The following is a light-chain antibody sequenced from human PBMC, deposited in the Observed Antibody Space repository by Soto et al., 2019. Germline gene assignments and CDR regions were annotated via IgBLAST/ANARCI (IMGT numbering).Light chain of an antibody. V-gene: IGLV2-18*02. Sequence: QSVLTQPPSVSGYPGQSVAISCTGTSSDVGSYNRVSWYQQPPGTAPKVMIYEVSNRPSGVPDRFSGSKSGNTASLTISGLQAEDEADYYCSSYTSSSTYVFGTGTKLTVL. CDR2: EVS. J-gene: IGLJ1*01. CDR3: SSYTSSSTYV. CDR1: SSDVGSYNR.